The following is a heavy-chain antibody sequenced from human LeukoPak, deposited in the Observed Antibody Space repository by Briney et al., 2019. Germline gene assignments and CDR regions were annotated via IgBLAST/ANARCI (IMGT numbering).Heavy chain of an antibody. D-gene: IGHD5-12*01. J-gene: IGHJ6*02. CDR2: ITAGGGST. CDR1: GFTFSTYA. V-gene: IGHV3-23*01. CDR3: AKVSYSGYEPTYYYYYYGMDV. Sequence: GGSLSLSCAASGFTFSTYAMTWVRQAPGKGLEWVSAITAGGGSTYYADSVKGRFTISRANSKNTLYLQMNSLRAEDTAVYYCAKVSYSGYEPTYYYYYYGMDVWGQGTTVTVSS.